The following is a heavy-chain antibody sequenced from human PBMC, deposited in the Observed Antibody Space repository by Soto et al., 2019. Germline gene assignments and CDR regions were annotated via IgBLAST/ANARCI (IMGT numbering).Heavy chain of an antibody. Sequence: QVQLQESGPGLVKPSQTLSLTCTVSGGSLSSGDYYWSWIRQPPGKGLEWIGYIYYSGITYYKPSLQRRVTTSVDTSKNRFSLKPSSVTAADTAVYYWSRGGGYDYIDHFDYWGQGNLVTV. CDR1: GGSLSSGDYY. CDR2: IYYSGIT. V-gene: IGHV4-30-4*01. D-gene: IGHD5-12*01. J-gene: IGHJ4*02. CDR3: SRGGGYDYIDHFDY.